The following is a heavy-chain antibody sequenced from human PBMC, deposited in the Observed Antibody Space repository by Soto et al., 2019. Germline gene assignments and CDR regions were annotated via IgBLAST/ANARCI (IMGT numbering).Heavy chain of an antibody. CDR3: ARGTSIAARAGAFDI. Sequence: SGPTLVKPTQTLTLTCTFSGFSLSTSGMCVSWIRQPPGKALEWLARIDWDDDKYYSTSLKTRLTISKDTSKNQVVLTMTNMDPVDTATYYCARGTSIAARAGAFDIWGQGTMVTVSS. CDR2: IDWDDDK. CDR1: GFSLSTSGMC. V-gene: IGHV2-70*11. D-gene: IGHD6-6*01. J-gene: IGHJ3*02.